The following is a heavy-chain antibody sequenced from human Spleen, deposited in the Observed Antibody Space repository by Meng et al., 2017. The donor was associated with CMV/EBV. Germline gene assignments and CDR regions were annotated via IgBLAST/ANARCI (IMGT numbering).Heavy chain of an antibody. J-gene: IGHJ3*01. V-gene: IGHV3-21*01. D-gene: IGHD3-3*01. CDR2: ISSGSSYI. CDR1: GFTFSSYR. CDR3: ARDSDDYDFWSAYYTDAFDF. Sequence: GGSLRLSCAASGFTFSSYRMNWVRQAPGKGLEWVSSISSGSSYIYYADSMKGRFTISRDNAKNSLYLQMNSLRAEDTAVYYCARDSDDYDFWSAYYTDAFDFWGQGTMVTVSS.